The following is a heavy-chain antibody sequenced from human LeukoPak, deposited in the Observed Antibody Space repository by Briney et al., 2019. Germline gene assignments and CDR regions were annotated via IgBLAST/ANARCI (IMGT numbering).Heavy chain of an antibody. D-gene: IGHD6-19*01. Sequence: GGSLRLSCAASGLPFIHAWMSWVRQAPGKGLEWVGRIRGKADGGTTDYAAPVKGRFTISRDDSKNTLYLQMNSLQSEDTAVYYCTTTQPFSIAVAGTRLDYWGQGTLVTVSS. CDR2: IRGKADGGTT. J-gene: IGHJ4*02. CDR3: TTTQPFSIAVAGTRLDY. CDR1: GLPFIHAW. V-gene: IGHV3-15*01.